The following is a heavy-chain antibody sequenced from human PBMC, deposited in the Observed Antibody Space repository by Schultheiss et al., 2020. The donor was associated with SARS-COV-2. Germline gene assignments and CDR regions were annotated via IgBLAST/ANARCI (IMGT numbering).Heavy chain of an antibody. CDR2: ISGSGGST. CDR1: GFTFSSYA. Sequence: GGSLRLSCAASGFTFSSYAMSWVRQAPGKGLEWVSAISGSGGSTYYADSVKGRFTISRDTSKNTVYLQMNSLRAEDTAVYYCARDNTYYGPMDVWGQGTTVTVSS. V-gene: IGHV3-23*01. D-gene: IGHD3-10*01. CDR3: ARDNTYYGPMDV. J-gene: IGHJ6*02.